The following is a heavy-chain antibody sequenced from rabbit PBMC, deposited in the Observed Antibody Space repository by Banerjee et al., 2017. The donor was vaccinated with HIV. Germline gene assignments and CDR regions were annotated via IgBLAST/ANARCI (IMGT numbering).Heavy chain of an antibody. Sequence: QEQLEESGGDLVKPEGSLTLTCKASGFTLSSYWMWWVRQAPGKGLEWIACTFPADGNTHYASWAKGRFTISESSSTTVTLQMTSLTAADTATYFCARDLAGVIGWNFDLWGQGTLVTVS. J-gene: IGHJ4*01. V-gene: IGHV1S45*01. CDR1: GFTLSSYW. D-gene: IGHD4-1*01. CDR2: TFPADGNT. CDR3: ARDLAGVIGWNFDL.